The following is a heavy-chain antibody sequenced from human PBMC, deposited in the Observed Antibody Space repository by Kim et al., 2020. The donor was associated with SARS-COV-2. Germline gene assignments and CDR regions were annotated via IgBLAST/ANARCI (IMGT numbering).Heavy chain of an antibody. CDR3: ARDRGSHGYFDY. D-gene: IGHD1-26*01. Sequence: YYADSVKGRFTISRDNSKNTLYLQMNSLRAEDTAVYYCARDRGSHGYFDYWGQGTLVTVSS. V-gene: IGHV3-30*01. J-gene: IGHJ4*02.